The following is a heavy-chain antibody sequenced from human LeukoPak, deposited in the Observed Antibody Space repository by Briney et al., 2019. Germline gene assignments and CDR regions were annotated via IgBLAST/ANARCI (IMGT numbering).Heavy chain of an antibody. D-gene: IGHD5-24*01. CDR1: GYSISSGYY. Sequence: SETLSLTXAVSGYSISSGYYWGWIRQPPGKRLEWIVSMYHTGSTYYNPSLKSRVTISVDTSKNQFSLKLSSVTAADTAVYYCARVRVEMTTNDAFDIWGQGTMVTVSS. CDR3: ARVRVEMTTNDAFDI. CDR2: MYHTGST. V-gene: IGHV4-38-2*01. J-gene: IGHJ3*02.